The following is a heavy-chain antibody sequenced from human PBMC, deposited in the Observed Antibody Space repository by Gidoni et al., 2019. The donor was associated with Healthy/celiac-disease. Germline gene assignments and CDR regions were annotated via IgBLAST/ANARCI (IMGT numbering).Heavy chain of an antibody. CDR3: ARQVAARPHFDY. D-gene: IGHD6-6*01. J-gene: IGHJ4*02. CDR2: IYYSGST. V-gene: IGHV4-39*01. CDR1: GGSISSSSYY. Sequence: QLQLQESGPGLVKPSETLSLTCTVSGGSISSSSYYWGWIRQPPGKGLEWIGSIYYSGSTYYNPSLKSRVTISVDTSKNQFSLKLSSVTAADTAVYYCARQVAARPHFDYWGQGTLVTVSS.